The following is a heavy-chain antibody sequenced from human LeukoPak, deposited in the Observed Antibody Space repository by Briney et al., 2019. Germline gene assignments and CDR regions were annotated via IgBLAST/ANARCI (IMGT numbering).Heavy chain of an antibody. J-gene: IGHJ4*02. CDR2: VKEDGSEQ. D-gene: IGHD6-13*01. V-gene: IGHV3-7*01. CDR1: GFTFSNYW. Sequence: GGSLRLSCAASGFTFSNYWMEWVRQAPGKGLEWVANVKEDGSEQHYEDSVKGRFTISRDNAKNSLYLQMNSLRAEDTAAYYCARERIATASAGDFWGQGTLVTVSS. CDR3: ARERIATASAGDF.